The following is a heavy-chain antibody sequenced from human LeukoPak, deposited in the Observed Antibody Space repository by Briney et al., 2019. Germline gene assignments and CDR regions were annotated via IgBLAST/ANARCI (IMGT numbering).Heavy chain of an antibody. D-gene: IGHD3-3*01. V-gene: IGHV4-39*01. CDR3: ASLYYDFWSGYYSWGHFDH. CDR1: GGSISSSAYY. Sequence: SETLSLTCTVSGGSISSSAYYWGWIRQPPGRGLEWIGSMYYSGSTYYNPSLKSRVTISVDTSKNQFSLKLSSVTAADTAVYYCASLYYDFWSGYYSWGHFDHWGQGTLVTVSS. CDR2: MYYSGST. J-gene: IGHJ4*02.